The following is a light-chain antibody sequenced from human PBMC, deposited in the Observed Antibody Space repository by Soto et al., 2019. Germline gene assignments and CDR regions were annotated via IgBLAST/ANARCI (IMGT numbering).Light chain of an antibody. Sequence: QSALTQPASVXXSXXXXXXISCTGTTSDIGGYNYVSWHQQHPGKAPKLMIHEVRYRPSGVSNRFSGSKSGNTASLTISGLQAEDEADYYCSSYASSGTLVFGGGTKLTVL. V-gene: IGLV2-14*01. CDR2: EVR. J-gene: IGLJ3*02. CDR3: SSYASSGTLV. CDR1: TSDIGGYNY.